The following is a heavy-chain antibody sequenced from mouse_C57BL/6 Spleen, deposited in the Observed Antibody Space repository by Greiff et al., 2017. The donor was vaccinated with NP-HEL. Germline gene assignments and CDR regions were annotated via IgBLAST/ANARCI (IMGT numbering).Heavy chain of an antibody. D-gene: IGHD2-5*01. Sequence: VKLQQPGAELVKPGASVKLSCKASGYTFTSYWMQWVKQRPGQGLEWIGEIDPSDSYTNYNQKFKGKATLTVDTSSSTAYMQLSSLTSEDSAVYYCARGSNYDLFDYWGQGTTLTVSS. J-gene: IGHJ2*01. V-gene: IGHV1-50*01. CDR3: ARGSNYDLFDY. CDR2: IDPSDSYT. CDR1: GYTFTSYW.